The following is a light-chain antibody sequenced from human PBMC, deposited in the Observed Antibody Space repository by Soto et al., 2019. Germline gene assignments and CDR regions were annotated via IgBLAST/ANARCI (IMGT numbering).Light chain of an antibody. CDR3: QQYNHSSFT. CDR1: QNISKW. V-gene: IGKV1-5*01. CDR2: DAS. J-gene: IGKJ3*01. Sequence: DVQMTQSPSTLSASVGDRVTITCRASQNISKWLAWYQQKPGRAPNLLIYDASSLQTGVPSRFSGSGFGTEFTLIINSLQSDDFATYHCQQYNHSSFTFGPGTKVDLK.